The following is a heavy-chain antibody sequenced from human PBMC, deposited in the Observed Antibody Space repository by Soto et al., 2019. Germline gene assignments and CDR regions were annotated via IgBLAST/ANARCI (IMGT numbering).Heavy chain of an antibody. D-gene: IGHD6-19*01. J-gene: IGHJ6*02. CDR2: IKQDGSEK. CDR3: ARVPSSGWYYYYYGMDV. Sequence: EVRLVESGGGLVQPGGSLRLSCAASGFTFSSYWMSWVRQAPGKGLEWVANIKQDGSEKYYVDSVKGRFTISRDNAKNSLYLQMNSLRAEDTAVYYCARVPSSGWYYYYYGMDVWGQGTTVTVSS. V-gene: IGHV3-7*01. CDR1: GFTFSSYW.